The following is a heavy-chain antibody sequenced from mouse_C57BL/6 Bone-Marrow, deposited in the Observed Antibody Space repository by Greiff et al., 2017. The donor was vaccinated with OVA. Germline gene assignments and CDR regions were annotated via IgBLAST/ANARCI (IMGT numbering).Heavy chain of an antibody. V-gene: IGHV5-2*01. CDR1: EYEFPSHD. D-gene: IGHD1-1*02. J-gene: IGHJ3*01. Sequence: EVKLVESGGGLVQPGESLKLSCESNEYEFPSHDMSWVRKTPEKRLELVAAINSDGGSTSYPDTMERRFIISRDNTKKTLYLQMSSLRSEDTALYYCARQGRDYGPFAYWGQGTLVTVSA. CDR2: INSDGGST. CDR3: ARQGRDYGPFAY.